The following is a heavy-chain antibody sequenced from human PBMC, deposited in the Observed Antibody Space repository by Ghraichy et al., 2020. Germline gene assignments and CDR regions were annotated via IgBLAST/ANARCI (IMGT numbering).Heavy chain of an antibody. CDR2: IYSGGKT. CDR3: ARSPYYYYYGMDV. V-gene: IGHV3-53*04. CDR1: GFTLISNY. Sequence: GGSLRLSCAASGFTLISNYMTWVRQALGKGLEWVSTIYSGGKTYYADSMKGRFTISRHSSKNTLYLQMNSLEAEVTAMYYCARSPYYYYYGMDVWGQGTTVTVSS. J-gene: IGHJ6*02.